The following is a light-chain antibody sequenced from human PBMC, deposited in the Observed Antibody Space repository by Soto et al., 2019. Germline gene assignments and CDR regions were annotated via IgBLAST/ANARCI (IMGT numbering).Light chain of an antibody. CDR1: RSISSY. V-gene: IGKV1-5*01. CDR3: QQYNSYSPE. J-gene: IGKJ1*01. Sequence: DIQMTQSPSTLSGSVGDRVAITCRASRSISSYLNCYQQKPGKAPKLLIYDASSLESGVPSRFSGSGSGTEFTLTISSLQPDHFATYYCQQYNSYSPEFGQGTKVDIK. CDR2: DAS.